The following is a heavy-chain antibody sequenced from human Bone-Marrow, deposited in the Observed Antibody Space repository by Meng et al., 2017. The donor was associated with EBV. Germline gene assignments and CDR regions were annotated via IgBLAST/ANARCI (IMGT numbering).Heavy chain of an antibody. CDR3: ARPFPSWQSPRLDPFGA. CDR1: GDSISSFYY. J-gene: IGHJ5*02. Sequence: PPPRESGPGQVKPSETLSLTCTVSGDSISSFYYWGWIRQPPGRGLEWIGSVHYTGSSYYSPSLKSRVTVSVDTSKNQFSLRLTSVTAADTAVYYCARPFPSWQSPRLDPFGAWGQGTLVTVFS. D-gene: IGHD6-19*01. V-gene: IGHV4-39*01. CDR2: VHYTGSS.